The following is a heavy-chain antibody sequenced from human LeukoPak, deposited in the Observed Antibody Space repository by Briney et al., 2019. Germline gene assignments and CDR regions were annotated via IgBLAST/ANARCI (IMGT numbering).Heavy chain of an antibody. V-gene: IGHV5-51*01. J-gene: IGHJ3*02. D-gene: IGHD2-15*01. CDR2: IYPGDSDT. Sequence: GESLKISCKGSGYSFTSYWIGWVRQMPGKGLEWMGIIYPGDSDTRYSPSFQGQVTISADQSISTAYLQWSSLKASDTAMYYCARSCSGGSCYSIDAFDIWGQGTMVTVSS. CDR3: ARSCSGGSCYSIDAFDI. CDR1: GYSFTSYW.